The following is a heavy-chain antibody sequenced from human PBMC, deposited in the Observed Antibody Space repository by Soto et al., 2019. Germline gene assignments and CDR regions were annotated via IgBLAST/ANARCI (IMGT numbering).Heavy chain of an antibody. CDR2: IYHSGST. Sequence: QLQLQESGSGLVKPSQTLSLTCAVSGGSISSGGYSWSWIRQPPGKGLEWIGYIYHSGSTYYNPSLKSRVTISVDRSKNEFSLKVSSVTAADTAVYYCARPYYDFWSGYWSNWFDPWGQGTLVTVSS. CDR1: GGSISSGGYS. V-gene: IGHV4-30-2*01. CDR3: ARPYYDFWSGYWSNWFDP. J-gene: IGHJ5*02. D-gene: IGHD3-3*01.